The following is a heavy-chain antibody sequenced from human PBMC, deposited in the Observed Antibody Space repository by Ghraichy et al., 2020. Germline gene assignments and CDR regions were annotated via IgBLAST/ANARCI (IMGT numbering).Heavy chain of an antibody. Sequence: SLKVSCAASGFTFSNYAMSWVRQAPGKGLEWVSGISGSGGTTYYADSVKGRFTISRDNSENTVYLQMNSLRAEDTAIYYCAKSHTGSYFYFDHWGQGILVTVSS. CDR2: ISGSGGTT. CDR3: AKSHTGSYFYFDH. D-gene: IGHD1-26*01. J-gene: IGHJ4*02. V-gene: IGHV3-23*01. CDR1: GFTFSNYA.